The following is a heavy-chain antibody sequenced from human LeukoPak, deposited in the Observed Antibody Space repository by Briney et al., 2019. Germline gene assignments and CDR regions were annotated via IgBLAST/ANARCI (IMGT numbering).Heavy chain of an antibody. CDR1: GFTFSSYE. Sequence: GGSLRLSCAASGFTFSSYEMNWVRQAPGKGLEWVSYISSSGSTIYYADSVKGRFTISRDNSKNTLYLQMNSLRAEDTAVYYCARDYCGGDCYPTTWGQGTLVTVSS. V-gene: IGHV3-48*03. D-gene: IGHD2-21*02. CDR2: ISSSGSTI. J-gene: IGHJ5*02. CDR3: ARDYCGGDCYPTT.